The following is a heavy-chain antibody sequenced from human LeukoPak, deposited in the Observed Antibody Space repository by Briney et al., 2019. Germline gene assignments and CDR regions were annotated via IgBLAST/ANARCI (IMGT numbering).Heavy chain of an antibody. D-gene: IGHD6-19*01. V-gene: IGHV1-69*06. J-gene: IGHJ5*02. Sequence: ASVKVSCKASGGTFSNYAISWVRQAPGQGIEWMGGIIPIFGTANYAQKFQGRVTITADKSTSTAYMELSSLRSEDTAVYYCASTALYSSGWSYNWFDPWGQGTLVTVSS. CDR3: ASTALYSSGWSYNWFDP. CDR2: IIPIFGTA. CDR1: GGTFSNYA.